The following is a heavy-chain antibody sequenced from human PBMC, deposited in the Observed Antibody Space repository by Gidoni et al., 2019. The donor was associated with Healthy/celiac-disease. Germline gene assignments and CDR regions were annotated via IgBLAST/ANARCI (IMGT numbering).Heavy chain of an antibody. CDR1: GYTCTGYY. CDR3: ARVYYDSSGYYDAFDI. CDR2: INPNSGGT. Sequence: QVQLVQSGAEVKKPGASVKVSCKASGYTCTGYYMHWVRQAPGQGLEWMGRINPNSGGTNYAQKFQGRVTMTRDTSISTAYMELSRLRSDDTAVYYCARVYYDSSGYYDAFDIWGQGTMVTVSS. D-gene: IGHD3-22*01. V-gene: IGHV1-2*06. J-gene: IGHJ3*02.